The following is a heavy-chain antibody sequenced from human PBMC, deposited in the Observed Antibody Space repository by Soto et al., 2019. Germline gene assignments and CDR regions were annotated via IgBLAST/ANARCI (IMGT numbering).Heavy chain of an antibody. V-gene: IGHV3-33*01. J-gene: IGHJ2*01. CDR2: IWYDGSNK. Sequence: QVQLVESGGGVXXPGRSXRLSCAASGFTFSSYGMHWVRQAPGKGLEWVAVIWYDGSNKYYADSVKGRFTISRDNSKNTLYLQMNSLRAEDTAVYYCARDRGIAVAGTFHWYFDLWGRGTLVTVSS. D-gene: IGHD6-19*01. CDR1: GFTFSSYG. CDR3: ARDRGIAVAGTFHWYFDL.